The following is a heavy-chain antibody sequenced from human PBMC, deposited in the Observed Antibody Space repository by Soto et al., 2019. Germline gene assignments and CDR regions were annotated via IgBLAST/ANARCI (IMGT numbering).Heavy chain of an antibody. CDR1: GFSFRHYV. CDR3: ARALFTYLFLPPGMDV. J-gene: IGHJ6*02. CDR2: ISYEGNKK. V-gene: IGHV3-30-3*01. D-gene: IGHD2-21*01. Sequence: GCGGLACAACGFSFRHYVIHWVLHAPGKGLEGGAVISYEGNKKYYTDSVKRGFTMSRDKSKVYLHMNTLKAEDKALGHCARALFTYLFLPPGMDVWGQGTTVTVSS.